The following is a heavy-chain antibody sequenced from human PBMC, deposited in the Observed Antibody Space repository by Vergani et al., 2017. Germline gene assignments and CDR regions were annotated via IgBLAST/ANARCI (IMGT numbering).Heavy chain of an antibody. CDR1: GFTLSDHV. D-gene: IGHD6-13*01. V-gene: IGHV3-72*01. Sequence: EVQLVESGGGLVQPGGSLRLSCAASGFTLSDHVMDWVRQGPGKGLEWVGRSRNKARSYTTEYSASVKGRFTISRDDSRNSLYLQMNSLKTEDTAVYYCATVPLQTQQRVSSWGQETLVTVSS. CDR2: SRNKARSYTT. J-gene: IGHJ5*02. CDR3: ATVPLQTQQRVSS.